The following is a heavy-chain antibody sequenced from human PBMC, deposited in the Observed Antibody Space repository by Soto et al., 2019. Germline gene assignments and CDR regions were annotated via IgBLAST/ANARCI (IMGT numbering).Heavy chain of an antibody. V-gene: IGHV1-3*01. D-gene: IGHD3-3*01. J-gene: IGHJ1*01. CDR3: ARDRVSLAMFGVPVGVFKH. Sequence: GXSVKVSCKASVYTFTTFAMHWVRQAPGQSPEWLGWINAGSGYTKYSQNFQDRVTISSDTSASTAYMELSSLRSGDTAIYYCARDRVSLAMFGVPVGVFKHWGQGSLVTVSS. CDR1: VYTFTTFA. CDR2: INAGSGYT.